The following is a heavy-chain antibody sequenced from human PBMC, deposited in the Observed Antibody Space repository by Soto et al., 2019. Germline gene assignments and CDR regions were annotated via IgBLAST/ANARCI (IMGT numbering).Heavy chain of an antibody. J-gene: IGHJ3*02. CDR2: IKYSGTT. D-gene: IGHD1-26*01. V-gene: IGHV4-39*01. Sequence: SETLCLPCTVAGVSSGRRRCRWSLIHQPPGKGLEWIASIKYSGTTFYNPSLKSRVTLSVDTSKNQFALKLSSVTAAETAVYYCARHGITGSYYDAFDIWGQGTMVTVS. CDR1: GVSSGRRRCR. CDR3: ARHGITGSYYDAFDI.